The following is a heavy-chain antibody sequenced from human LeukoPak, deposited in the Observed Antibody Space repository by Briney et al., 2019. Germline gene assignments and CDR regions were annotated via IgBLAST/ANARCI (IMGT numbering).Heavy chain of an antibody. Sequence: GGSLRLSCAASGFTFSSYAMHWVRQAPGKGLEWVAVTSFDGTNKYYADSVRGRFTISRANSKNTVYLHMNSLRTEDTAVYYCARVTLAAVGTMNYYFHGMDVWGQGTTVTVS. CDR3: ARVTLAAVGTMNYYFHGMDV. D-gene: IGHD6-13*01. J-gene: IGHJ6*02. V-gene: IGHV3-30-3*01. CDR2: TSFDGTNK. CDR1: GFTFSSYA.